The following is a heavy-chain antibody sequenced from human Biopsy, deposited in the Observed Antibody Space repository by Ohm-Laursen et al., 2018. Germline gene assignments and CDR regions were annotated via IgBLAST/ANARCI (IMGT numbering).Heavy chain of an antibody. V-gene: IGHV1-69*13. J-gene: IGHJ5*02. CDR3: ARGGGYNWNNGWFDP. D-gene: IGHD1/OR15-1a*01. CDR2: IIGIFRTA. Sequence: SVKVSCKASGGTFSSSAITWVRQAPGQGLEWMGGIIGIFRTAHYAQKFQGRATITADEFMSTAYMELSSLRSEDTAVYYCARGGGYNWNNGWFDPWGQGTLVTVSS. CDR1: GGTFSSSA.